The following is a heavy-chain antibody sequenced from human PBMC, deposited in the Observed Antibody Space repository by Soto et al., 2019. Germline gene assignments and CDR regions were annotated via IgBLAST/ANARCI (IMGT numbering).Heavy chain of an antibody. Sequence: QVQLVQSGAEVKKPGASVKVSCKASGYTFTSYAMHWVRQAPGQRLEWMGWINAGNGNTKYSQKFQGRVTITRDTAASTANMELSSLRAEDTAVYYCASSYDYDSSYYSMLYYYGMDVWGQGTTVTVSS. V-gene: IGHV1-3*01. CDR1: GYTFTSYA. CDR3: ASSYDYDSSYYSMLYYYGMDV. D-gene: IGHD3-22*01. J-gene: IGHJ6*02. CDR2: INAGNGNT.